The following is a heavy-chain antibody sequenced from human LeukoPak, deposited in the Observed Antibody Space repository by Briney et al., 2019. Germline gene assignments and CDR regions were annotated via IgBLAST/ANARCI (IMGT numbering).Heavy chain of an antibody. V-gene: IGHV1-69*04. CDR3: ARDGTYYDFWSGYYPVGWFDP. D-gene: IGHD3-3*01. CDR1: GGTFSSYA. CDR2: IIPILGIA. J-gene: IGHJ5*02. Sequence: SVKVSCKASGGTFSSYAISWVRQAPGQGLEWMGRIIPILGIANYAQKFQGRVTITADKSTSTAYMELSSLRSEDTAVYYCARDGTYYDFWSGYYPVGWFDPWGQGTLVTVSS.